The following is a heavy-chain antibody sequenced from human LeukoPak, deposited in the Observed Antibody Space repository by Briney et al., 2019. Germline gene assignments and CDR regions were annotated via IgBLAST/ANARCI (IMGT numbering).Heavy chain of an antibody. Sequence: SETLSLTCTVSGGSISRYSWSWIRQPPGKGLEWIGYIYNTGSTDYNPSLKSRVSISVDTSQNQVSLELSSVTAADTAIYYCARQGETYTLDYWGQGTLVTVSS. CDR3: ARQGETYTLDY. V-gene: IGHV4-59*08. D-gene: IGHD3-16*01. J-gene: IGHJ4*02. CDR1: GGSISRYS. CDR2: IYNTGST.